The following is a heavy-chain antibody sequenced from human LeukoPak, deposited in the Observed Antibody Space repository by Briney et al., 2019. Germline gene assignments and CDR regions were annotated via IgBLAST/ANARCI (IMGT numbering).Heavy chain of an antibody. J-gene: IGHJ4*01. CDR3: ISQYYDSSGSPIAYYFDY. CDR1: GFTFGDYT. Sequence: GGSLRLSCTASGFTFGDYTMSWVRQAPGKGLEWVGFIRSKAYGGTTEYAASVKGRFTIARDDSKSIAYLQMNSLKTEDTAMYYCISQYYDSSGSPIAYYFDYWGHGTLVTVSS. V-gene: IGHV3-49*04. D-gene: IGHD3-22*01. CDR2: IRSKAYGGTT.